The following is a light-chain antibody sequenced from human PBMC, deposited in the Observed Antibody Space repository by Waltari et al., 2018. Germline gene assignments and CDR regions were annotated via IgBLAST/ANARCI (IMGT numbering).Light chain of an antibody. Sequence: QSALTQPASVSGSPGQSITISCPCTSSDVGGYNYVPWYQQHPGKAPQLMIYDVSNRPSGVSNRFSGSKSGNTASLTISGLQAEDEADYYCSSYTSSSTLVVFGGGTKLTVL. CDR3: SSYTSSSTLVV. V-gene: IGLV2-14*01. CDR1: SSDVGGYNY. J-gene: IGLJ2*01. CDR2: DVS.